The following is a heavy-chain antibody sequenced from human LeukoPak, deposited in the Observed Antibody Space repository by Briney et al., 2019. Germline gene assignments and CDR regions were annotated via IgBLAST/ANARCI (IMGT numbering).Heavy chain of an antibody. Sequence: PSETLSLTCAVYGGSFSGYYWSWIRQPPGKGLEWIGEINHSGSTNYNPSLKSRVTISVDTSKNQFSLKLSSVTAADTAVYYCARAVRRGWNYRVFDYWGQGTLVTVSS. CDR2: INHSGST. CDR3: ARAVRRGWNYRVFDY. D-gene: IGHD1-7*01. J-gene: IGHJ4*02. V-gene: IGHV4-34*01. CDR1: GGSFSGYY.